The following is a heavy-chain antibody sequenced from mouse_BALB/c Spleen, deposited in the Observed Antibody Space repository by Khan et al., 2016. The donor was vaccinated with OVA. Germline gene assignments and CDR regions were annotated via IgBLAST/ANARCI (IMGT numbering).Heavy chain of an antibody. CDR1: GYTFTSYW. Sequence: DLVKPGASVKLSCKASGYTFTSYWINWIKQRPGQGLEWIGRIGPGSGNAYYNEMFKGKATLTVDTSSSTAYIQLSSLSSEDSGVLFSARANYYGRTCYAMDYWGQGTSVTVSS. CDR3: ARANYYGRTCYAMDY. V-gene: IGHV1S41*01. J-gene: IGHJ4*01. CDR2: IGPGSGNA. D-gene: IGHD1-1*01.